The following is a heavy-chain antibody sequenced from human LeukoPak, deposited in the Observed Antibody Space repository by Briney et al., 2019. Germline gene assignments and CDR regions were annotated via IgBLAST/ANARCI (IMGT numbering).Heavy chain of an antibody. Sequence: GGSLRLSCAASGFTFSSYAMHWVRQAPGKGLEWVSYISSSSSTIYYADPVKGRFTISRDNAKNSLYLEMNSLRAEDTAVYYCARPGAYCSGGSCHYSDYWGQGTLVTVSS. CDR2: ISSSSSTI. J-gene: IGHJ4*02. D-gene: IGHD2-15*01. V-gene: IGHV3-48*01. CDR1: GFTFSSYA. CDR3: ARPGAYCSGGSCHYSDY.